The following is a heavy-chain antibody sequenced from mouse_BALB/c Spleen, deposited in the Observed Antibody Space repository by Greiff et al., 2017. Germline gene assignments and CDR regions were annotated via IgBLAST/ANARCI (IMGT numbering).Heavy chain of an antibody. J-gene: IGHJ4*01. CDR1: GYSFTSYW. CDR3: TTEGGYGNSYYAMDY. Sequence: EVQVVESGTVLARPGASVKMSCKASGYSFTSYWMHWVKQRPGQGLEWIGAIYPGNSDTSYNQKFKGKAKLTAVTSASTAYMELSSLTNEDSAVYYCTTEGGYGNSYYAMDYWGQGTSVTVSS. D-gene: IGHD2-1*01. CDR2: IYPGNSDT. V-gene: IGHV1-5*01.